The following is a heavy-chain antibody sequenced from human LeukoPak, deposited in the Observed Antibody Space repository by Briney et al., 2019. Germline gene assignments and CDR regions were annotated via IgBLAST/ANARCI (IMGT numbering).Heavy chain of an antibody. Sequence: PGGSLRLSCAASGFTFGSYAMSWVRQAPENGLEWVSAIGGSDGNTYYADSVKGRFTISRDNSKNTLYLQMNSLRAEDTAVYYCARDGDDWYEAQLYYFDYWGQGTLVTVSS. CDR1: GFTFGSYA. D-gene: IGHD3-9*01. V-gene: IGHV3-23*01. CDR3: ARDGDDWYEAQLYYFDY. J-gene: IGHJ4*02. CDR2: IGGSDGNT.